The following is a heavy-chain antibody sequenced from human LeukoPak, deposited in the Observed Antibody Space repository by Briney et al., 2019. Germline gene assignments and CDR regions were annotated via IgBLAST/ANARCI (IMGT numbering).Heavy chain of an antibody. D-gene: IGHD3-22*01. CDR2: IISIFGTA. J-gene: IGHJ4*02. V-gene: IGHV1-69*01. Sequence: SVNVSCKASGGTFSSYAISWVGQAPGQGLEWMGGIISIFGTANYAQKFQGRVTITADESTSTAYMELSSLRSEDTAVYYCARDRLAGYYYDSSSSVGNFDYWGQGTLVTVSS. CDR1: GGTFSSYA. CDR3: ARDRLAGYYYDSSSSVGNFDY.